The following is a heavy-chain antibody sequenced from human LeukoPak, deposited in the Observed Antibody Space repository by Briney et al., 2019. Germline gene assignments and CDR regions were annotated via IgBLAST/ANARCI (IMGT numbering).Heavy chain of an antibody. CDR3: AKVSREKDILTGYLNYFYFYYMDV. CDR2: IGYDGSNK. CDR1: GFTFNTYG. D-gene: IGHD3-9*01. Sequence: GGSLRLSCAASGFTFNTYGMHWVRQAPGKGLEWVSFIGYDGSNKYYADSVKGRVTISRDNSKSALYLQMNSLRPEDTAVYYCAKVSREKDILTGYLNYFYFYYMDVWGKGTTVTVSS. V-gene: IGHV3-30*02. J-gene: IGHJ6*03.